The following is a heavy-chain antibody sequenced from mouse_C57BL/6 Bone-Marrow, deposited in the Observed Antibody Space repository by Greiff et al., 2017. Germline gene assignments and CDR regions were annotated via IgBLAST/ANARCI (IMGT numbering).Heavy chain of an antibody. CDR1: GFNIKDYY. J-gene: IGHJ4*01. V-gene: IGHV14-2*01. CDR3: ARGCYYLYAMDY. Sequence: VQLQQSGAELVKPGASVKLSCTASGFNIKDYYLHWVKQRTEQGLEWIGRIDPEDGETKYAPKFQGNATITADTSSNTAYLQRSSLTSEDTAVYYCARGCYYLYAMDYWGQGTSVTVSS. D-gene: IGHD2-1*01. CDR2: IDPEDGET.